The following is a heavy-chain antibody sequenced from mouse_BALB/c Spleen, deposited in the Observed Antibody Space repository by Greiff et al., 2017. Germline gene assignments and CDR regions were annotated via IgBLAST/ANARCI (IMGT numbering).Heavy chain of an antibody. J-gene: IGHJ3*01. CDR1: GFTFSSYG. V-gene: IGHV5-6-3*01. CDR3: AREWGYYGNYVAWFAY. D-gene: IGHD2-1*01. Sequence: EVKVVESGGGLVQPGGSLKLSCAASGFTFSSYGMSWVRQTPDKRLELVATINSNGGSTYYPDSVKGRFTISRDNSKNTLYLQMSSLKSEDTAMYYCAREWGYYGNYVAWFAYWRQGTLVTGSA. CDR2: INSNGGST.